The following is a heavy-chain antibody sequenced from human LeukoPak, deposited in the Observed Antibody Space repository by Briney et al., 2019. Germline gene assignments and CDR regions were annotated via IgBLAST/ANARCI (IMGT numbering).Heavy chain of an antibody. V-gene: IGHV3-48*03. CDR3: AKGYVGAAGPYYFDY. Sequence: GGSLRLSCAASGFTFSSYEMNWVRQAPGKGLEWVSYISSSGSTIYYADSVKGRFTISRDNAKNSLYLQMNSLRAEDTAVYYCAKGYVGAAGPYYFDYWGQGTLVTVSS. CDR1: GFTFSSYE. CDR2: ISSSGSTI. J-gene: IGHJ4*02. D-gene: IGHD6-13*01.